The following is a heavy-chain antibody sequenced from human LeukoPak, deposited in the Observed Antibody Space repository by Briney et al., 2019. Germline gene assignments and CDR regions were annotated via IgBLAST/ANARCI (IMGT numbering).Heavy chain of an antibody. J-gene: IGHJ6*02. V-gene: IGHV3-7*01. CDR2: IKQDGSEK. CDR3: ARDQVNRYGSERDYYGMDV. D-gene: IGHD3-10*01. CDR1: GFTFSSYW. Sequence: GGSLRLSCAASGFTFSSYWMSWVRQAPGKGLEWVANIKQDGSEKYYVDSVKGRFTISRDNAKNSLYLQMNSLRAEDTAVYYCARDQVNRYGSERDYYGMDVWGQGTTVTVSS.